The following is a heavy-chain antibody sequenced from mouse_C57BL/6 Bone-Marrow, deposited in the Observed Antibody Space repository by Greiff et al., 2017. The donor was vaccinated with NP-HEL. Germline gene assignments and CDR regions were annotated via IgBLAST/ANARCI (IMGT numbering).Heavy chain of an antibody. J-gene: IGHJ4*01. CDR1: GYTFTDYE. D-gene: IGHD3-1*01. CDR3: AYPFYSREAYYARDD. V-gene: IGHV1-15*01. Sequence: QVQLQQSGAELVRPGASVTLSCKASGYTFTDYEMHWVKQTPVHGLEWIGAIDPETGGTAYNQKFKGKAILIVDKSSSTAYMELRRLTFEDSAVSYCAYPFYSREAYYARDDRGQGTSVTVSS. CDR2: IDPETGGT.